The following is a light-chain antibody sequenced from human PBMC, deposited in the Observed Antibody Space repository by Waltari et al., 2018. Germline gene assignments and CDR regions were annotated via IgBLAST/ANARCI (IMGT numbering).Light chain of an antibody. CDR1: RSGSKS. V-gene: IGLV3-21*04. CDR3: QVWDGATDQVV. J-gene: IGLJ2*01. Sequence: SYVLTQPPSESVAPGEAARITCRGARSGSKSVPWYQQKPGQAPPLVIYSDSDRPAGMPERVSGYTSGNTATLTITRVEAGDEAEYYCQVWDGATDQVVFGGGTELTVL. CDR2: SDS.